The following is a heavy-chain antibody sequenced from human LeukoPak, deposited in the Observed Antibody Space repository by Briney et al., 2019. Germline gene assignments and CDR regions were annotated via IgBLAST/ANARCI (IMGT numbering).Heavy chain of an antibody. CDR1: GFTFSSYA. CDR2: ISYDGSNK. D-gene: IGHD3-10*01. CDR3: ARHGVYCFDC. V-gene: IGHV3-30-3*01. Sequence: GGSLRLSCAASGFTFSSYAMHWVRQAPGKGLEWVAVISYDGSNKYYADSVKGRFTISRDNSKNTLYLQMNSLRAEDTAVYYCARHGVYCFDCWGQGTLVTVSS. J-gene: IGHJ4*02.